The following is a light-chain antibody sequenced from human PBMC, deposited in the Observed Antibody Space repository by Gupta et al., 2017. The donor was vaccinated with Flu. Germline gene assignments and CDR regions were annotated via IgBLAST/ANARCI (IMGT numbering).Light chain of an antibody. CDR3: QSYDSSRSGSWV. CDR2: DNS. CDR1: SSTIGAGYA. Sequence: QSVLTQPPSVSGAPGQRVTISCPGRSSTIGAGYAVHWHQQLPSTAPNLLIYDNSNRPSGGPDRFSASKSDASAAPAITGLQAEDEADYYCQSYDSSRSGSWVFGGGTKLTVL. J-gene: IGLJ3*02. V-gene: IGLV1-40*01.